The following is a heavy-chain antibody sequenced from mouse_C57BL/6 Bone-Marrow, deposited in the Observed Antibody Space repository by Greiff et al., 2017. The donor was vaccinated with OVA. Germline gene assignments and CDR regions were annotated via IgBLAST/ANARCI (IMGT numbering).Heavy chain of an antibody. D-gene: IGHD1-1*02. Sequence: VQLQQSGAELVRPGASVTLSCKASGYTFTDYEMHWVKQTPVHGLEWIGAIDPETGGTAYNQKFKGKAILTADKSSSTASIVLLSLTSEESAVYYYSGGSNNYYARDYWDRGTSVTVTS. V-gene: IGHV1-15*01. CDR2: IDPETGGT. J-gene: IGHJ4*01. CDR1: GYTFTDYE. CDR3: SGGSNNYYARDY.